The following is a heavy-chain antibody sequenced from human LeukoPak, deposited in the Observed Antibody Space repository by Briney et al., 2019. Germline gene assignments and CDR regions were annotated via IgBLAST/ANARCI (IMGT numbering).Heavy chain of an antibody. V-gene: IGHV1-18*01. Sequence: ASVKVSCKASGYTFTSYGISWVRQAPGQGLEWLGWVSAYNGNTAQKLQGRVTMTTDTSTSTAYMELRSLRSDDTAVYYCARVRWELLGGINYYYYGMDVWGQGTTVTVSS. CDR2: VSAYNGNT. J-gene: IGHJ6*02. CDR3: ARVRWELLGGINYYYYGMDV. CDR1: GYTFTSYG. D-gene: IGHD1-26*01.